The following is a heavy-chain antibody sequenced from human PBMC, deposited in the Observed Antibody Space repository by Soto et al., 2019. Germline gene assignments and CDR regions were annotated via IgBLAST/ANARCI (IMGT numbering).Heavy chain of an antibody. V-gene: IGHV4-39*01. J-gene: IGHJ6*01. CDR3: ARSRHKQWLVTYYYYYGMDV. Sequence: QLQLQESGPGLVKPSETLSLTCTVSGGSISSSSYYWGWIRQPPGKGLEWIGSIYYSGSTYYNPSLKSRVTISVDTSKNQFSLKLSSVTAADTAVYYCARSRHKQWLVTYYYYYGMDVW. CDR1: GGSISSSSYY. D-gene: IGHD6-19*01. CDR2: IYYSGST.